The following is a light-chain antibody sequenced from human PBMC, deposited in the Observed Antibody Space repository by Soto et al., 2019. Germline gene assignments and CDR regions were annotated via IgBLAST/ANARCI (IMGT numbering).Light chain of an antibody. V-gene: IGKV3-15*01. Sequence: EIVMTQSPATLSVSAGERATLSCRASQSVSANLAWYQQKPGQAPRLLIYGASTRATGIPARFSGSGSGVEFTLTISSLQSEDFAVYYCQQFDNWPLTFGQGTRLDIK. J-gene: IGKJ2*01. CDR1: QSVSAN. CDR3: QQFDNWPLT. CDR2: GAS.